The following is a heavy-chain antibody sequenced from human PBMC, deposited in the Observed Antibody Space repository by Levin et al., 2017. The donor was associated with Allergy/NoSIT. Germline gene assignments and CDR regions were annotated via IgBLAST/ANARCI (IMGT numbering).Heavy chain of an antibody. D-gene: IGHD6-25*01. CDR1: GYRFTSFW. V-gene: IGHV5-51*01. CDR3: ARFSERNYSMDV. CDR2: IYADDSDT. Sequence: GGSLRLSCKGSGYRFTSFWIAWVRQMPGKGLEWMGIIYADDSDTRYSPSFQGQVTFSADKSVSTAYLQWSSLKVSDTAMYYCARFSERNYSMDVWGQGTTVSVSS. J-gene: IGHJ6*02.